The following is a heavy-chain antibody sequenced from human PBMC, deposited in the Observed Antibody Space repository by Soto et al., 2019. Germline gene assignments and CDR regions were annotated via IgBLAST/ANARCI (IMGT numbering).Heavy chain of an antibody. CDR1: GFTFSSYA. D-gene: IGHD3-10*01. CDR3: AKGGSLWFGDRGWYFDL. Sequence: EVQLLESGGGLVQPGGSLRLSCAASGFTFSSYAMSWVRQAPGKGLEWVSAISGSGGSTYYADSVKGRFTISRDNSKNTLYLQMNSLRAGDTAVYYCAKGGSLWFGDRGWYFDLWGRGTLVTVSS. J-gene: IGHJ2*01. V-gene: IGHV3-23*01. CDR2: ISGSGGST.